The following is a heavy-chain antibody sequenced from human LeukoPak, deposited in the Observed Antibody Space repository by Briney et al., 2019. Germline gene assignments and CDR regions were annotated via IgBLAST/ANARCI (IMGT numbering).Heavy chain of an antibody. CDR2: ISWNSGSI. Sequence: GGSLRLSCAASGFTFDDYAMHWVRQAPGKGLEWVSGISWNSGSIGYADSVKGRFTISRDNAKNSLYLQMNSLRAEDTAVYYCAKDPLAYCGGDCYADYWGQGTLVTVSS. CDR1: GFTFDDYA. CDR3: AKDPLAYCGGDCYADY. J-gene: IGHJ4*02. V-gene: IGHV3-9*01. D-gene: IGHD2-21*02.